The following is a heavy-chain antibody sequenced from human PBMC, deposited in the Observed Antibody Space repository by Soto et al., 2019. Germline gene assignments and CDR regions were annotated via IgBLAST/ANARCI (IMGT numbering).Heavy chain of an antibody. J-gene: IGHJ4*02. V-gene: IGHV1-18*01. CDR1: GYTFTSYG. D-gene: IGHD3-10*01. CDR3: ATAVGRGVITRGYFDY. Sequence: ASVKVSCKASGYTFTSYGISWVRQAPGQGLEWMGWISAYNGNTNYAQKLQGRVTMTTDTSTSTAYMELRSLRSDDTAVYYGATAVGRGVITRGYFDYWGQGTLVTVSS. CDR2: ISAYNGNT.